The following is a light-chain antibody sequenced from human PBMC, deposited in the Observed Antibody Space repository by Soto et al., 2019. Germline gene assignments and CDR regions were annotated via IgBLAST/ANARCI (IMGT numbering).Light chain of an antibody. V-gene: IGLV2-14*01. CDR3: TAFSANRVYL. J-gene: IGLJ1*01. Sequence: QSVLTQPASVSGSPGQSITISCTGTSSDVGNYNYVSWYQQHPGKAPKLLIHGVHNRSPGISGRFSASKSGLTASLTISGLQAEDEADYYCTAFSANRVYLFGPGTKVTVL. CDR2: GVH. CDR1: SSDVGNYNY.